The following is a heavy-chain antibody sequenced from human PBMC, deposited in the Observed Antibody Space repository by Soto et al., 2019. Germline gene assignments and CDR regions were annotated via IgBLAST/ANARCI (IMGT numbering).Heavy chain of an antibody. V-gene: IGHV4-4*07. CDR2: IYTSGST. CDR1: GGSISSYY. J-gene: IGHJ5*02. D-gene: IGHD3-3*01. CDR3: PRDLYYDFWSGSRGNWFDP. Sequence: SETLSLTCTVSGGSISSYYWSWIRQPAGKGLEWIGRIYTSGSTNYNPSLKSRVTMSVDTSKNQFSLKLSSVTAADTAVYYCPRDLYYDFWSGSRGNWFDPWGQGTLVTVSS.